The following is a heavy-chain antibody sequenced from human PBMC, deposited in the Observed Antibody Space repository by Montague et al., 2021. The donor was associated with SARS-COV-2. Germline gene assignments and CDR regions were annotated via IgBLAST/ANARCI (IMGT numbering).Heavy chain of an antibody. CDR3: AREARYYYDSSGPGAFDI. Sequence: SETLSLTCTVSGGSISSYYWSWIRRPPGKGLEWIGYIYYSGSTNXNPSLKSRVTISVDTSKNQFSLKLSSVTAADTAVYYCAREARYYYDSSGPGAFDIWGQGTMVTVSS. CDR1: GGSISSYY. V-gene: IGHV4-59*01. CDR2: IYYSGST. J-gene: IGHJ3*02. D-gene: IGHD3-22*01.